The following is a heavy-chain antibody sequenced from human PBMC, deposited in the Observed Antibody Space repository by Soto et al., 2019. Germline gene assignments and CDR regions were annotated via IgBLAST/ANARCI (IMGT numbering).Heavy chain of an antibody. CDR1: GGTFSSYA. CDR3: ARDRLRFLEWLPQGVYYYGMDV. Sequence: SVKVSCKASGGTFSSYAISWVRQAPGQGLEWMGGIIPIFGTANYAQKFQGRVTITADESMSTAYMELSSLRSEDTAVYYCARDRLRFLEWLPQGVYYYGMDVWGQGTTVTVS. D-gene: IGHD3-3*01. J-gene: IGHJ6*02. V-gene: IGHV1-69*13. CDR2: IIPIFGTA.